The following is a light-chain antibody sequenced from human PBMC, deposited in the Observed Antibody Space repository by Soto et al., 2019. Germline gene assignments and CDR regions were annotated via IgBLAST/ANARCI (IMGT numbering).Light chain of an antibody. CDR1: RGIYTH. CDR3: QTYDKAPWT. J-gene: IGKJ1*01. Sequence: DIQMTQSPSSLSASVGDRVTITCRASRGIYTHLAWYQQKPGNAPKLLIYAASTLQSGVQSRFSASGSGTDFILTISALQSEDVGTYFCQTYDKAPWTFGPGTRV. CDR2: AAS. V-gene: IGKV1-27*01.